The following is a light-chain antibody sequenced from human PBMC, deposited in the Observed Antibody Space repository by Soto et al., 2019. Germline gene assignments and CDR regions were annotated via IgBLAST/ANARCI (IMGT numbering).Light chain of an antibody. CDR3: QQTYSTPHP. CDR2: AAA. V-gene: IGKV1-39*01. Sequence: DIRVTQSPSSLSASIGDRVTISCRASQSIDNYLHWYQQKPGKAPKLLIYAAANLQSGVPSNFSGSGSGTDFTLTITSLQPADFATYYCQQTYSTPHPFGGGTKVDI. CDR1: QSIDNY. J-gene: IGKJ4*01.